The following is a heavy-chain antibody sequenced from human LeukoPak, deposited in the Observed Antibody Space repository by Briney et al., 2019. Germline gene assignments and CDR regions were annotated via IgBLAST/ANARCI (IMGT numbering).Heavy chain of an antibody. Sequence: SEILSLTCTVSGGSISSYYWSWIRQPPGRGLEWIGSIHYSGSTSYNSSLKSRVTMSIDTSKNQFSLKLSSVTPADTAVYYCARQVYSSSWSYYFEYWGQGILVTVSS. CDR3: ARQVYSSSWSYYFEY. J-gene: IGHJ4*02. CDR1: GGSISSYY. CDR2: IHYSGST. V-gene: IGHV4-59*01. D-gene: IGHD6-13*01.